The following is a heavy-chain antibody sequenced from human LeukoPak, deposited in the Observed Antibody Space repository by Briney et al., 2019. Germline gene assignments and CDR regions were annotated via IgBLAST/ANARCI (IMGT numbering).Heavy chain of an antibody. Sequence: SVNVSCKASGGTFSSYAISWVRQAPGQGLEWMGGIIPIFGTANYAQKFQGRVTITADESTSTAYMELSSLRSEDTAVYYCTRGGDYDILTGYFVDWGQGTLVTVSS. D-gene: IGHD3-9*01. CDR3: TRGGDYDILTGYFVD. CDR2: IIPIFGTA. V-gene: IGHV1-69*13. J-gene: IGHJ4*02. CDR1: GGTFSSYA.